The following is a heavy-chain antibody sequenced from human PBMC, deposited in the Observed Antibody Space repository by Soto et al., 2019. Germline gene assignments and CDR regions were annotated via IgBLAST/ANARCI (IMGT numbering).Heavy chain of an antibody. J-gene: IGHJ4*02. CDR1: GGSISSGGYS. Sequence: SETLSLTCAVSGGSISSGGYSWSWIRQPPGKGLEWIGYIYYSGSSNYNPSLRSRVTMSVETSKNQFSLKLNSVTAADTAVYYCAKGLGYFDSWGQGALVTVSS. V-gene: IGHV4-61*08. CDR3: AKGLGYFDS. CDR2: IYYSGSS. D-gene: IGHD1-26*01.